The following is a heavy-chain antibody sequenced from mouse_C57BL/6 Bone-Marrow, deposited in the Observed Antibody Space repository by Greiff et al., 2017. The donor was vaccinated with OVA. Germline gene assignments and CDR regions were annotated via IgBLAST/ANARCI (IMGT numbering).Heavy chain of an antibody. J-gene: IGHJ2*01. CDR2: ISSGGSYT. Sequence: EVMLVESGGDLVKPGGSLKLSCAASGFTFSSYGMSWVRQTPDKRLEWVATISSGGSYTYYPDSVKGRFTISRDNAKNTLYLQMSSLKSEDTAMXYCARMPSTYYFDDWGKGTTRTVSS. CDR1: GFTFSSYG. V-gene: IGHV5-6*01. D-gene: IGHD4-1*02. CDR3: ARMPSTYYFDD.